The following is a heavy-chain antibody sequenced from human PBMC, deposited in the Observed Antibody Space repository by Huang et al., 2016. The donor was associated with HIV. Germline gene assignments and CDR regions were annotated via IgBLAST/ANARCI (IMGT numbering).Heavy chain of an antibody. J-gene: IGHJ6*03. CDR1: GGSIRSSDYH. D-gene: IGHD3-10*01. Sequence: QLLLQESGPGLVKPSEALALTCAVSGGSIRSSDYHWGWIRQPPGKGLEWIGSIYYKGITPYSPSLKSRFTIAVDTSKNLFFLNLTSRTAADTAVYYCARHREGPVAYYSGWGSHLNYMDVWGRGRTVVVSS. V-gene: IGHV4-39*01. CDR2: IYYKGIT. CDR3: ARHREGPVAYYSGWGSHLNYMDV.